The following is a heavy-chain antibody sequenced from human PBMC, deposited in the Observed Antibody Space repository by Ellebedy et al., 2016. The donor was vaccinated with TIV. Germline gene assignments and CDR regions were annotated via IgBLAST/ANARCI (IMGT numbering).Heavy chain of an antibody. Sequence: GGSLRLSCAASGFTFSSYAMSWVRQAPGKGLEWVSAISGSGGSTYYADSVKGRFTISRDNSKNTLYLQMNGLRAEDTAVYYCAKDLMATRNFDYWGQGTLVTVSS. CDR3: AKDLMATRNFDY. D-gene: IGHD5-24*01. V-gene: IGHV3-23*01. CDR1: GFTFSSYA. CDR2: ISGSGGST. J-gene: IGHJ4*02.